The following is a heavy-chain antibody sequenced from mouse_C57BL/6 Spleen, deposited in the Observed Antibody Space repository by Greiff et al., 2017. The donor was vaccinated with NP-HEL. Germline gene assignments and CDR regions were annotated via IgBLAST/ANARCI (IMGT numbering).Heavy chain of an antibody. Sequence: QVQLQQSGPELVKPGASVKISCKASGYAFSSSWMNWVKQRPGKGLEWIGRIYPGDGDTNYNGKFKGKATLTADKSSSTAYMQLSSLTSEDSAVYFCASGDRQLRLGYWGKGTTLTVSS. CDR1: GYAFSSSW. V-gene: IGHV1-82*01. D-gene: IGHD3-2*02. J-gene: IGHJ2*01. CDR3: ASGDRQLRLGY. CDR2: IYPGDGDT.